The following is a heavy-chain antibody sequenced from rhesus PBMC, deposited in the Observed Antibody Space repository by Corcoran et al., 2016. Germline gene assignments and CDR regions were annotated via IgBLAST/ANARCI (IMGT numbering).Heavy chain of an antibody. V-gene: IGHV4S10*01. Sequence: QVQLQESGPGVVKPSETLSLTCAVSGGSISDSYRWSWIRQPPGEGLEWIGYIFGSRTSTNYNPSLKSRVAISKDTSKKQFSLKLNSVTAADTAVYYCATIAAAGIGAAFDFWGQGLRVTV. CDR3: ATIAAAGIGAAFDF. CDR1: GGSISDSYR. J-gene: IGHJ3*01. D-gene: IGHD6-25*01. CDR2: IFGSRTST.